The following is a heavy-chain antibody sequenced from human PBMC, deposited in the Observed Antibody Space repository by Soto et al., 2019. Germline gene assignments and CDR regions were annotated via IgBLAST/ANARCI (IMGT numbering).Heavy chain of an antibody. J-gene: IGHJ5*02. CDR1: GGSVTSYD. CDR3: ARDMHAGFAQYFDP. CDR2: TSYTGNT. V-gene: IGHV4-59*02. Sequence: XETLSLPFFVSGGSVTSYDWSWIRQFPGKGLDWIAYTSYTGNTNDNPSLQSRVTISLDTSKNQLSLKLTSMTAADTAVYYCARDMHAGFAQYFDPWGQGTLVTVSS. D-gene: IGHD2-8*01.